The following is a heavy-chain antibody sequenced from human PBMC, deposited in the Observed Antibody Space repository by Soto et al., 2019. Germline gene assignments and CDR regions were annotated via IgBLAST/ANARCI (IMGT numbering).Heavy chain of an antibody. V-gene: IGHV1-2*04. J-gene: IGHJ6*02. Sequence: ASVKVSCKASGYSFTDYHIHWVRQAPGQGLEWLGRINPKSGGTSTAQKFQGWVTMTTDTSISTASLELTGLTSDDTAIYYCARGDSTDCSNGVCSFFYNHDMDVWGQGTTVTVSS. CDR2: INPKSGGT. D-gene: IGHD2-8*01. CDR1: GYSFTDYH. CDR3: ARGDSTDCSNGVCSFFYNHDMDV.